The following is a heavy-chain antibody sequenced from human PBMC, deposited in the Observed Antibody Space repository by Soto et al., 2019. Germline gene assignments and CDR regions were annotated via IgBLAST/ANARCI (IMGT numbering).Heavy chain of an antibody. CDR1: GGSISSSTYY. CDR3: ATAGGQDGVVVIRNWFEP. Sequence: SETLSLTCTVSGGSISSSTYYWGRIRQPPGTGLHWIGSTYYGGSTYYNPSLKSRVTLSVDTSKNQLSLKLSSVTAADTAVYYWATAGGQDGVVVIRNWFEPWGQRTLVTVSS. V-gene: IGHV4-39*01. CDR2: TYYGGST. D-gene: IGHD3-22*01. J-gene: IGHJ5*02.